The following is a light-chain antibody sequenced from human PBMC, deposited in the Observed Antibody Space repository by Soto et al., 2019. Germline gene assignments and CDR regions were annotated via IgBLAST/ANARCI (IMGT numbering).Light chain of an antibody. CDR2: GAS. Sequence: EIVMTQSPVTLSVSPGERATLSCRATQSVSSNLAWYQQKPGQTPRLLIYGASTRAAGIPARFSGSGSGTDFTLTISSLQSEDFAIYYCQQYNNWPYTFGQGT. CDR1: QSVSSN. J-gene: IGKJ2*01. V-gene: IGKV3-15*01. CDR3: QQYNNWPYT.